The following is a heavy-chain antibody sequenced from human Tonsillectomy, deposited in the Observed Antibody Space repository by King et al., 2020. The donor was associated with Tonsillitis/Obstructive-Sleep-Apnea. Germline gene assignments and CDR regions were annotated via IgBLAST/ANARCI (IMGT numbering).Heavy chain of an antibody. D-gene: IGHD2-2*01. CDR3: AKGAFCSSTSCNSYMDV. J-gene: IGHJ6*03. V-gene: IGHV3-9*01. Sequence: VQLVESGGGLVQPGRSLRLSCAASGFTFDDYAMHWVQQAPGKGLEWVSGISWNSGSIGYADSVKGRFTISRDNAKNSLYLRMNSLRAEDTALYYCAKGAFCSSTSCNSYMDVWGKGTTVTVSS. CDR1: GFTFDDYA. CDR2: ISWNSGSI.